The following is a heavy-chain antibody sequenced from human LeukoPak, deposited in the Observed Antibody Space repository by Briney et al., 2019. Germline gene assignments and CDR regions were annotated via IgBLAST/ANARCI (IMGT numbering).Heavy chain of an antibody. Sequence: GGSLRLSCAASGFTFSSYAMSWVRQAPGKGLEWVSTISGGGGSTYYADFVKGRFTISRDNSKNTLYLQVNSLRAEDTAVYYCAKGGKWDVTPFDYWGQGTLVTVSS. CDR2: ISGGGGST. CDR3: AKGGKWDVTPFDY. CDR1: GFTFSSYA. J-gene: IGHJ4*02. V-gene: IGHV3-23*01. D-gene: IGHD1-26*01.